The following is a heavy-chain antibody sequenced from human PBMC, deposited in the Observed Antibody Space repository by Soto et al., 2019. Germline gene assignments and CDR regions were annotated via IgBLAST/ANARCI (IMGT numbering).Heavy chain of an antibody. CDR3: ARENSVQAWLHHFDH. Sequence: EVQLVESGGALVQPGGSLRLSCVASGFSFSSFAMNWVRQAPGRGLEWVSYISDDGASIYYADSLKGRFTISRDNAKNSLSLQMNNLRAEDTAVYYCARENSVQAWLHHFDHWGRGTLVTVSS. D-gene: IGHD5-18*01. CDR1: GFSFSSFA. J-gene: IGHJ4*02. CDR2: ISDDGASI. V-gene: IGHV3-48*03.